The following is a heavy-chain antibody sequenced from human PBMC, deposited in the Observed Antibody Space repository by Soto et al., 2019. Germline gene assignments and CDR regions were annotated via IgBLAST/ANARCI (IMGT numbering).Heavy chain of an antibody. D-gene: IGHD4-4*01. CDR2: MNPNSGNT. CDR1: GYTFHTYV. J-gene: IGHJ6*02. Sequence: ASLNRSCKGAGYTFHTYVSNWVRQTNRQGLEWMGWMNPNSGNTGYAQKFQGRVTMTRNTSISTAYMELSSLRSEDTAVYYCARGATTTTVGYYNSGMAVLGQGTTVTVSS. V-gene: IGHV1-8*02. CDR3: ARGATTTTVGYYNSGMAV.